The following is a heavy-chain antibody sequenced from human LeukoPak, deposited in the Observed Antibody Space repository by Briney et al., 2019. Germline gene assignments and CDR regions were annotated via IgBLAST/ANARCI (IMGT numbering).Heavy chain of an antibody. D-gene: IGHD3-22*01. Sequence: SETLSLTCTVSGGSISSYYWSWIRQPPGKGLEWIGYIYCSGSTNYNPSLKSRVTISVDTSKNQFSLKLSSVAAADTAVYYCARKLPNYYDSSGYSDAFDIWGQGTMVTVSS. CDR2: IYCSGST. CDR3: ARKLPNYYDSSGYSDAFDI. V-gene: IGHV4-59*12. J-gene: IGHJ3*02. CDR1: GGSISSYY.